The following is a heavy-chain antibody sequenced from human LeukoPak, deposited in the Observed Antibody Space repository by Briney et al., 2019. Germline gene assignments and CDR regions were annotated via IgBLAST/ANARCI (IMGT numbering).Heavy chain of an antibody. V-gene: IGHV1-18*01. CDR3: ARSDGIVVVTEFDY. J-gene: IGHJ4*02. D-gene: IGHD3-22*01. CDR2: ISAYNGNT. Sequence: ASVKVSCKASGYTFTSYAISWVRQAPGQGLEWMGWISAYNGNTNYAQKLQGRVTMTTDTSTSTAYMELRSLRSDDTAVYYCARSDGIVVVTEFDYWGQGTLVTVSS. CDR1: GYTFTSYA.